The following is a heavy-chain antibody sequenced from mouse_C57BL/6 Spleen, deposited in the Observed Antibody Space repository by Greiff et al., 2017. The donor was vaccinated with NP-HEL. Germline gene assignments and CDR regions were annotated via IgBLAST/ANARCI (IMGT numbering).Heavy chain of an antibody. CDR3: ARGAAQAPFAY. J-gene: IGHJ3*01. Sequence: EVKLVESGGDLVKPGGSLKLSCAASGFTFSSYGMSWVRQTPDKRLEWVATISSGGSYTYSPDSVKGRFTISRDNAKNTLYLQMSRLKSEDTAMYYCARGAAQAPFAYWGQGTLVTVSA. CDR2: ISSGGSYT. D-gene: IGHD3-2*02. CDR1: GFTFSSYG. V-gene: IGHV5-6*01.